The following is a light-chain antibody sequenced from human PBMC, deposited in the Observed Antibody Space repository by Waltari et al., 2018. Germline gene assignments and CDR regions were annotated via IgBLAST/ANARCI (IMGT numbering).Light chain of an antibody. CDR1: QSVSDY. CDR3: QQRSNWPIS. Sequence: EIVLTQSPATLSLSPGERATLSCRASQSVSDYLAWYQQKPGQAPRLLISAASNRATGIPARFNGSGSGTDFTLTINSLEPEDFAFYYCQQRSNWPISFGQGTRLEIK. J-gene: IGKJ5*01. CDR2: AAS. V-gene: IGKV3-11*01.